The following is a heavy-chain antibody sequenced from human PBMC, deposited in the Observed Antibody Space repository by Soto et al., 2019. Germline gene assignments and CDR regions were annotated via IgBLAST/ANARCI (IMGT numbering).Heavy chain of an antibody. J-gene: IGHJ4*02. CDR3: AKSRYSDISGDFYDF. CDR2: IGGRATSA. D-gene: IGHD3-22*01. V-gene: IGHV3-23*01. CDR1: GFTFSNYA. Sequence: EVQLLESGGGLVQPGGSLRLSCAASGFTFSNYAMSWVRQAPGKGLEWVSGIGGRATSAYYADSVKGRFAISRDNSYNTLFLQLNSLRAEDTAVYYCAKSRYSDISGDFYDFWGQGTLVSVSS.